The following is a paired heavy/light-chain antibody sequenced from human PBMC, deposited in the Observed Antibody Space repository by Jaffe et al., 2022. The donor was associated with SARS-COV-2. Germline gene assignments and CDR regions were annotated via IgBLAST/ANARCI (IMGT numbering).Heavy chain of an antibody. D-gene: IGHD3-16*01. CDR1: GFTFSTYP. Sequence: QVQLVESGGGVVQPGRSLRLSCAASGFTFSTYPMHWVRQAPGKGLEWVAVISYDGSNKYYADSVKGRFTISRDNSKNTLYLQMNSLRTEDTAVYYCASLVITWKNADFDYWGQGTLVTVSS. CDR3: ASLVITWKNADFDY. V-gene: IGHV3-30*04. CDR2: ISYDGSNK. J-gene: IGHJ4*02.
Light chain of an antibody. Sequence: DIVMTQSPDSLAVSLGERATINCKSSQSVLYSSNNKNYLAWYQQKPGQPPKLLIYWASTRESGVPDRFSGSGSGTDFTLTISSLQAEDVAVYYCQQCYTTRRTFGQGTKVEI. V-gene: IGKV4-1*01. J-gene: IGKJ1*01. CDR2: WAS. CDR1: QSVLYSSNNKNY. CDR3: QQCYTTRRT.